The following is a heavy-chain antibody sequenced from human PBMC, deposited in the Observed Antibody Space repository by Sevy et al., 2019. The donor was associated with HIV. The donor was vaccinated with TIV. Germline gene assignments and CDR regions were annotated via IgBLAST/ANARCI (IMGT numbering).Heavy chain of an antibody. CDR1: GFTFSSYS. J-gene: IGHJ3*01. CDR2: ISSSSSTI. V-gene: IGHV3-48*01. Sequence: GGSLRLSCAASGFTFSSYSMNWVRQAPGKGLEWVSYISSSSSTIYYADSVEGRFTISRDNAKNSLYLQMNSLRAEDTAVYYCAREPANYYDHRGLWGQGTMVTVSS. CDR3: AREPANYYDHRGL. D-gene: IGHD3-22*01.